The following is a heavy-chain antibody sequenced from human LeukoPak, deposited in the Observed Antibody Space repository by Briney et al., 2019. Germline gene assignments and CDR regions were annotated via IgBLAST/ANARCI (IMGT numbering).Heavy chain of an antibody. V-gene: IGHV3-30*04. CDR2: MSYHGGHT. CDR1: GSIFSSFA. Sequence: GGSLRLSCAASGSIFSSFAMHWVRQAPGKGLEWVAGMSYHGGHTYFADSVKGRFSISRDDSKNTLYLRMNSLRVEDTAVYFCARDPERLAQGYFDVWGRGTLVTVSS. J-gene: IGHJ2*01. CDR3: ARDPERLAQGYFDV.